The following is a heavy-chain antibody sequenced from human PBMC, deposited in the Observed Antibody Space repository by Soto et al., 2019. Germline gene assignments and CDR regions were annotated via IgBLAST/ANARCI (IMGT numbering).Heavy chain of an antibody. Sequence: ASVKVSCKASGYTFTSYGISWVRQAPGQGLEWMGWISAYNGNTNYAQKLQGRVTMTTDTSTSTAYMELRSLRSDGTAVYYCARGCSGGSCYTPQPDYWGQGTLVTSPQ. J-gene: IGHJ4*02. CDR1: GYTFTSYG. D-gene: IGHD2-15*01. CDR3: ARGCSGGSCYTPQPDY. V-gene: IGHV1-18*01. CDR2: ISAYNGNT.